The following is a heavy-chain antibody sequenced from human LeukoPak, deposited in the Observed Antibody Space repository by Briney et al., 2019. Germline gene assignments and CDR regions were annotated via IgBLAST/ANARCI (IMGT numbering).Heavy chain of an antibody. V-gene: IGHV4-59*01. J-gene: IGHJ6*04. D-gene: IGHD2-2*01. Sequence: SETLSLTCTVSGGSISSYYWSWIRQPPGKGLEWIGYIYYSGSTNYNPSLKSRVTISVDTSKNQFSLKLSSVTAADTAVYYCARDKGSPSEMDVWGKGTTVTVSS. CDR2: IYYSGST. CDR1: GGSISSYY. CDR3: ARDKGSPSEMDV.